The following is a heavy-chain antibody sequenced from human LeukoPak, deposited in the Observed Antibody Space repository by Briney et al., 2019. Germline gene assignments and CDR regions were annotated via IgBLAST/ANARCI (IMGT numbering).Heavy chain of an antibody. CDR3: ARQGVATAIDY. D-gene: IGHD2-21*02. V-gene: IGHV4-4*07. CDR1: GGSISNYY. CDR2: ISASGNT. J-gene: IGHJ4*02. Sequence: SETLSLTCTVSGGSISNYYWSWIRQPAGKGLEWIGRISASGNTNYNPSLKSRVTMSVDTSMNLFALKLSSVTAADTAVYYCARQGVATAIDYWGQGTL.